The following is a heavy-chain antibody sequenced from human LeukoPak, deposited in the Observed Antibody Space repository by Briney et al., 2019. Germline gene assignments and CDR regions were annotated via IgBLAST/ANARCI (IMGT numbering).Heavy chain of an antibody. V-gene: IGHV4-59*01. CDR2: IYYSGST. Sequence: SETLSLTCTVSGGSISSYYGSWIRQPPGKGLEWIGYIYYSGSTNYNPSLKSRVTISVDTSKNQFSLKLSSVTAADTAVYYCARVRGYSGFDLFDYWGQGTLVTVSS. D-gene: IGHD5-12*01. CDR3: ARVRGYSGFDLFDY. CDR1: GGSISSYY. J-gene: IGHJ4*02.